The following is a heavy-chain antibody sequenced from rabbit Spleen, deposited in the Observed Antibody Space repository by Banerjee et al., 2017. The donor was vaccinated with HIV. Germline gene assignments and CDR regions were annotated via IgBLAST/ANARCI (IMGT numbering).Heavy chain of an antibody. J-gene: IGHJ6*01. CDR1: GIDFTKYY. V-gene: IGHV1S45*01. CDR2: VGSGGFT. Sequence: QEQLEESAGGLVQPGGSLKLSCKASGIDFTKYYITWVRQAPGKGLEWIACVGSGGFTYYANWAKGRFTISKTSSTTVTLQMTSLTAADTATYFCARDSGTSFSSYGMDLWGPGTLVTVS. D-gene: IGHD4-1*01. CDR3: ARDSGTSFSSYGMDL.